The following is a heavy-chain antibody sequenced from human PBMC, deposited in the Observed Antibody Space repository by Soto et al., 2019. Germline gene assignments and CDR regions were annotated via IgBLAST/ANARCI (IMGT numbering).Heavy chain of an antibody. CDR3: ARGTKIKGGMDV. CDR2: LSYDGRNE. Sequence: QVQLVESGGGVVQPGGSLRLSCAASGFIFSTYDIDWVRQAPGKGLECVAVLSYDGRNEYYEDSVKGRFTSSRGNSKSTSDLQMNSPSAEDTAVYYCARGTKIKGGMDVWCQGSTVTVSS. CDR1: GFIFSTYD. V-gene: IGHV3-33*01. J-gene: IGHJ6*02.